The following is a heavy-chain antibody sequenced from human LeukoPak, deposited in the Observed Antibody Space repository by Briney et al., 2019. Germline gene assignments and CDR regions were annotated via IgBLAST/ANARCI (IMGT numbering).Heavy chain of an antibody. V-gene: IGHV4-30-4*01. CDR2: IYYSGST. Sequence: SGTLSLTCTVSGGSISSGDYYWSWIRQPPGKGLEWIGYIYYSGSTYYNPSLKSRVTISVDTSKNQFSLKLSSVTAADTAVYYCARAPYDYGTSWFDYWGQGTLVTVSS. D-gene: IGHD4-17*01. CDR3: ARAPYDYGTSWFDY. J-gene: IGHJ4*02. CDR1: GGSISSGDYY.